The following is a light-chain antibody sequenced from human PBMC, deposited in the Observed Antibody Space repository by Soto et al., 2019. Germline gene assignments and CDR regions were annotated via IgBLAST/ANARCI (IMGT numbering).Light chain of an antibody. CDR3: QQYGRSPVT. V-gene: IGKV3-20*01. J-gene: IGKJ3*01. Sequence: EIVLTQSPGTLSLSPGQRATLSCRASETLSSGSLAWYQQKPGQAPRLLISNASRRATGTPDRFSGSGSGTDFTLTISRLEHEDFAVYFCQQYGRSPVTFGPGTKVDIK. CDR2: NAS. CDR1: ETLSSGS.